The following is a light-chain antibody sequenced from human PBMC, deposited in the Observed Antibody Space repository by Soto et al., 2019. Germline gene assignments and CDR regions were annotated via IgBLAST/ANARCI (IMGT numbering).Light chain of an antibody. J-gene: IGKJ5*01. CDR3: QQRSNWPPT. Sequence: IMLTKSPAPLSGSTGESATLSCRASQSVSDKVAWYQQTSGQPPKLLIYDASNRATGIPARFSGSGSGTDFTLTISSLEPEDFAVYYCQQRSNWPPTFGQGTRL. V-gene: IGKV3-11*01. CDR2: DAS. CDR1: QSVSDK.